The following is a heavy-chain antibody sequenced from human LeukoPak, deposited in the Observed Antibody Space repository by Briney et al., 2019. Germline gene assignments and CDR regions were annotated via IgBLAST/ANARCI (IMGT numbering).Heavy chain of an antibody. CDR2: IYYSGST. CDR3: ARDGEQWDPTHTWFDP. V-gene: IGHV4-59*01. Sequence: PSETLSLTCTVSGGSISSYYWSWIRQPPGKGLEWIGYIYYSGSTNYNPSLKSRVTISVDTSKNQFSLKLGSVTAADTAVYYCARDGEQWDPTHTWFDPWGQGTLVTVSS. J-gene: IGHJ5*02. CDR1: GGSISSYY. D-gene: IGHD6-19*01.